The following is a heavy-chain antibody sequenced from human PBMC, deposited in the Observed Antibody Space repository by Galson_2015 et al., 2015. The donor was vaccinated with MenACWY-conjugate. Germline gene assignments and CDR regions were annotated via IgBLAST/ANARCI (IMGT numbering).Heavy chain of an antibody. CDR3: ARDDIVVPEVGPYGMDV. J-gene: IGHJ6*02. CDR1: GFTFSSYS. V-gene: IGHV3-21*01. CDR2: ISSSSYI. Sequence: SLRLSCAASGFTFSSYSMNWVRQAPGKGLEWVSSISSSSYIYYADSVKGRFTISRDNAKNSLYLQMNSLRAEDTAVYYCARDDIVVPEVGPYGMDVWGQGTTVTVSS. D-gene: IGHD2-15*01.